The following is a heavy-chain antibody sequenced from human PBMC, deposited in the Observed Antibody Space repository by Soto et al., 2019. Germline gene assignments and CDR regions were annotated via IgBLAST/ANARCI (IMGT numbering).Heavy chain of an antibody. D-gene: IGHD2-21*02. CDR3: ARGIIVVVTADEAFDI. J-gene: IGHJ3*02. V-gene: IGHV1-46*01. CDR2: INPSGGST. CDR1: GYTFTSYY. Sequence: ASVKVSCKASGYTFTSYYMHWVRQAPGQGLEWMGIINPSGGSTSYAQKFQGRVTMTRDTSTSTVYMELSSLRSEDTAVYYCARGIIVVVTADEAFDIWGQGTMVTVSS.